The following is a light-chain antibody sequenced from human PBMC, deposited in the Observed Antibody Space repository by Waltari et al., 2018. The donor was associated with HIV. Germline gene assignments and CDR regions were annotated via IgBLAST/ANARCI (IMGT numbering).Light chain of an antibody. CDR3: QQYNSSPWT. J-gene: IGKJ1*01. CDR1: QSISSW. Sequence: DIQMTQSPSTLSASIGDRVTITCRASQSISSWLAWYQQKPGKAPKLLIYKASSLEGGVPSRFSGSGSGTEFTLSISSLQPDDFANYYCQQYNSSPWTFGQGTKVEIK. V-gene: IGKV1-5*03. CDR2: KAS.